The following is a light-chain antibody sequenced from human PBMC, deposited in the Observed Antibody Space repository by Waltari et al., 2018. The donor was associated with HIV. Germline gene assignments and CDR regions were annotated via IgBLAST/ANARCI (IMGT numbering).Light chain of an antibody. J-gene: IGKJ2*01. CDR3: QQSQRIPYT. Sequence: DIQMTQSPSSLSASVGDRVTITCRASQTIITYLNWYQQKPGKAPKLLIYGASTVQSGVPSRFSGSGSGTDFNLTIIRLQPEDFAIYSCQQSQRIPYTFGQGTKLEI. V-gene: IGKV1-39*01. CDR2: GAS. CDR1: QTIITY.